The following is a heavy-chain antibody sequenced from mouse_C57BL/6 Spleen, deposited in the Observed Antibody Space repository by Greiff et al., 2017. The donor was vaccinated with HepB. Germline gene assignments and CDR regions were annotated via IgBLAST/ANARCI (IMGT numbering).Heavy chain of an antibody. D-gene: IGHD1-1*01. V-gene: IGHV1-82*01. J-gene: IGHJ2*01. CDR1: GYAFSSSW. Sequence: QVQLQQSGPELVKPGASVKISCKASGYAFSSSWMNWVKQRPGKGLEWIGRIYPGDGDTNYNGKFKGKATLTADKSSSTAYMQLSSLTSEDSAVYFCARNGNFDYWCQGTTLTVSS. CDR2: IYPGDGDT. CDR3: ARNGNFDY.